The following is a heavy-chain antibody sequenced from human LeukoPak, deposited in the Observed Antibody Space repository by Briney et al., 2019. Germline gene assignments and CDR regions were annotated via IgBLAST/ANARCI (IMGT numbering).Heavy chain of an antibody. CDR1: GYTFTGYY. CDR3: ARDKGDYGPISRDAFDI. V-gene: IGHV1-2*02. CDR2: INPNSGGT. J-gene: IGHJ3*02. D-gene: IGHD4/OR15-4a*01. Sequence: ASVKVSCKASGYTFTGYYMHWVRQAPGQGLEWMGWINPNSGGTNYAQKFQGRVTMTRDTSISTAYMELSRLRSDDTAVYYCARDKGDYGPISRDAFDIWGQGTMVTVSS.